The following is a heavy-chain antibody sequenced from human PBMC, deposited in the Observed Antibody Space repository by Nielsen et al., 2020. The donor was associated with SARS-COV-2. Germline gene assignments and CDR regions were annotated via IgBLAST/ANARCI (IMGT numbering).Heavy chain of an antibody. D-gene: IGHD1-26*01. Sequence: GESLKISCAASGFTFSSYSMNWVRQAPGKGLEWVSSISSSSSYIYYADSVKGRFTISRDNAKNSLYLQMNSLRAEDTAVYYCARWGGSYLGYWGQGTLVTVSS. V-gene: IGHV3-21*01. CDR2: ISSSSSYI. CDR1: GFTFSSYS. CDR3: ARWGGSYLGY. J-gene: IGHJ4*02.